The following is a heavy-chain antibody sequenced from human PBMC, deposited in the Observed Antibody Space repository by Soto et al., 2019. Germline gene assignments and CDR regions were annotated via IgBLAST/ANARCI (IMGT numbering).Heavy chain of an antibody. CDR3: AGYSYGPPGFDY. CDR2: IWYDGSNK. V-gene: IGHV3-33*01. Sequence: VQLVQSGGGVVQPGRSLRLSCVASGLTFSSYGMHWVRQAPGKGLEWVAVIWYDGSNKYYADSVKGRFTISRDNSKNTLYLQMNSLRAEYTAVYYCAGYSYGPPGFDYWGQGTLVTVSS. CDR1: GLTFSSYG. J-gene: IGHJ4*02. D-gene: IGHD5-18*01.